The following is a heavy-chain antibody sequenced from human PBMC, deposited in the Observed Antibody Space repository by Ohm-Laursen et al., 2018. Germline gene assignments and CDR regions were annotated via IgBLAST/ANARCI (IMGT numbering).Heavy chain of an antibody. D-gene: IGHD1-7*01. CDR3: AKVPRYNWNYGWFDP. Sequence: SLRLSCSASGFSVSTNYMNWARQAPGKGLEWVSEIDRGGNGYYAESVKGRFTISRDNSKNTLYLQMNSLRAEDTAVYYCAKVPRYNWNYGWFDPWGQGTLVTVSS. CDR1: GFSVSTNY. CDR2: IDRGGNG. V-gene: IGHV3-53*01. J-gene: IGHJ5*02.